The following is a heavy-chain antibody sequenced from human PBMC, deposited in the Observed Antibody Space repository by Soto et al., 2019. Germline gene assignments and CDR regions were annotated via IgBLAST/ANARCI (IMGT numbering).Heavy chain of an antibody. CDR3: AKDLYSARVVIINY. V-gene: IGHV3-74*01. J-gene: IGHJ4*02. D-gene: IGHD3-3*01. Sequence: GGSLRLSCAASGFTFSSYWMHWVRQAPGKGLVWVSRINRDRGSISYADSVKGRFTISRDNAKNSLYLQMNSLRAEDTALYYCAKDLYSARVVIINYWGQGTLVTVSS. CDR2: INRDRGSI. CDR1: GFTFSSYW.